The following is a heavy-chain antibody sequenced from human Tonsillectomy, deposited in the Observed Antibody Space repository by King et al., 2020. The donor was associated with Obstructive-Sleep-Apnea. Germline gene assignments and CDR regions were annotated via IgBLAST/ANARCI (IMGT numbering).Heavy chain of an antibody. J-gene: IGHJ4*02. CDR2: IYSGGDT. Sequence: VQMVESGGGLVRPGGSLRLSCAASGLNVSSRYMNWVRQAPGKGLEWVSVIYSGGDTYFADSVRGRFAISRHNSKNTVYLQMNTMRPGDTAVYYCATSENTETIDVGPAFDYWGRGTLVTVSS. CDR3: ATSENTETIDVGPAFDY. D-gene: IGHD5-24*01. V-gene: IGHV3-53*04. CDR1: GLNVSSRY.